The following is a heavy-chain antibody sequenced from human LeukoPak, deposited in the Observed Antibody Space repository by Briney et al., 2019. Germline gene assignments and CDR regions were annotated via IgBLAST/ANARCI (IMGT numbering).Heavy chain of an antibody. D-gene: IGHD2-8*02. J-gene: IGHJ4*02. Sequence: SETLSLTCTVSGGSISSRSYYWGWIRQPPGKGLEWIGSIDYTGRTNYNPSLKSRVTISVDTSKNQFPLKLSSVTAADTAVYYCASRHLGYCTGGVCPYFDYWGQGTLVTVSS. V-gene: IGHV4-39*01. CDR3: ASRHLGYCTGGVCPYFDY. CDR1: GGSISSRSYY. CDR2: IDYTGRT.